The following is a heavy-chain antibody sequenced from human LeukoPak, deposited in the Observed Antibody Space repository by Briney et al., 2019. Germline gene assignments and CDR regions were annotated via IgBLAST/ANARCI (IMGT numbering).Heavy chain of an antibody. Sequence: SEALSLTCTVSGGSISSGSHYWSCIRQPAGKGLEWIVRIYTSGSTNYNPSLKSRVTISLDTSENQFSLKLSSVTAADTAVYYCAGEVGGSWFDPWGQGTLVTVSS. CDR2: IYTSGST. D-gene: IGHD1-26*01. CDR1: GGSISSGSHY. CDR3: AGEVGGSWFDP. J-gene: IGHJ5*02. V-gene: IGHV4-61*02.